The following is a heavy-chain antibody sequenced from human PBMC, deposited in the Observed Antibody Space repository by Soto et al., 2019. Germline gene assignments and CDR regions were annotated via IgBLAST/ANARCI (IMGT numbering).Heavy chain of an antibody. J-gene: IGHJ4*02. D-gene: IGHD3-16*02. CDR3: ARHDYIWGSYRGPFDY. CDR1: GYTFTSYG. Sequence: ASVKVSCKASGYTFTSYGISWVRQAPGQGLEWMGWISAYNGNTNYAQKLQGRVTMTTDTSTSTAYMELRSLRSDDTAVYYCARHDYIWGSYRGPFDYWGQGTLVTVSS. CDR2: ISAYNGNT. V-gene: IGHV1-18*01.